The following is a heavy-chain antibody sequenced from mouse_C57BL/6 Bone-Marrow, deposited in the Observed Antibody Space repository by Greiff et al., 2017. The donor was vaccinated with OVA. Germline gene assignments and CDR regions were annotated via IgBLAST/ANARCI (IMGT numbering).Heavy chain of an antibody. V-gene: IGHV1-80*01. CDR2: IYPGDGDT. CDR1: GYAFSSYW. CDR3: AGDLLIRYLYDAMDY. J-gene: IGHJ4*01. D-gene: IGHD1-1*01. Sequence: QVQLQQSGAELVKPGASVKISCKASGYAFSSYWMHWVKQRPGKGLEWIGQIYPGDGDTNYNGKFKGKATLTADKSSSTAYMQLSSLTSADSAVYVGAGDLLIRYLYDAMDYWGQGTLVTVSA.